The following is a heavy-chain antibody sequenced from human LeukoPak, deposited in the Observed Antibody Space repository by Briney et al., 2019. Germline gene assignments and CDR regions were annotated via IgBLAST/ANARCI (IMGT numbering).Heavy chain of an antibody. Sequence: GGSLRLSCAASGXSFRAYTMNWVRQAPGKGLEWVSSVNPSHAYQFYADSVKGRFTISRGNVKNSLFLQMDSLRAEDTAVYYCARDRDYYDSNSFSPDAFDIWGQGTMVTVSS. CDR2: VNPSHAYQ. D-gene: IGHD3-22*01. CDR3: ARDRDYYDSNSFSPDAFDI. J-gene: IGHJ3*02. V-gene: IGHV3-21*06. CDR1: GXSFRAYT.